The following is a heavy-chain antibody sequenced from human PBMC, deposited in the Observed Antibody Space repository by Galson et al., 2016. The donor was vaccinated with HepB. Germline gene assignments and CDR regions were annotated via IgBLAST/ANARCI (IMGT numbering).Heavy chain of an antibody. CDR3: ATDILTGYHAFHI. Sequence: SVKVSCKASGYTFTSYGISWVRQAPGQGLEWMGGIIPISGPANYAQKFQGRITIIADESTTTVYMELSSLRSEDTAVYYCATDILTGYHAFHIWGQGTMVTVSS. D-gene: IGHD3-9*01. CDR2: IIPISGPA. V-gene: IGHV1-69*13. CDR1: GYTFTSYG. J-gene: IGHJ3*02.